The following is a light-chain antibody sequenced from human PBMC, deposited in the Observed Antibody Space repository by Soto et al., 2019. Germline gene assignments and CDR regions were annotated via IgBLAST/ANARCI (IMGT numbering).Light chain of an antibody. CDR1: QRVSSY. V-gene: IGKV3-11*01. CDR2: DAS. Sequence: EIVLTQSPATLSLSPGERATLSCRSSQRVSSYLAWYQQKPGQAPRLLIYDASNRATGIPARFSGSGSGTDFTLTISRLEPEDSAVYYCQQYNNWPPITFGQGTRLETK. CDR3: QQYNNWPPIT. J-gene: IGKJ5*01.